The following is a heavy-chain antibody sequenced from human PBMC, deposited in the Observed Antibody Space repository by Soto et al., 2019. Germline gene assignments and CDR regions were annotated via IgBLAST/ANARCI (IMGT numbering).Heavy chain of an antibody. D-gene: IGHD3-16*01. J-gene: IGHJ4*02. CDR3: ARFWVSLDY. Sequence: ASVKVSGKASGYAFTTYAIHWVRQAPGQRLEWLGWINAGNGDTKYSQKFQGRVTITRDKSASTAYMELSSLRSEDTAVYYCARFWVSLDYWGQGTLVTVSS. CDR1: GYAFTTYA. V-gene: IGHV1-3*01. CDR2: INAGNGDT.